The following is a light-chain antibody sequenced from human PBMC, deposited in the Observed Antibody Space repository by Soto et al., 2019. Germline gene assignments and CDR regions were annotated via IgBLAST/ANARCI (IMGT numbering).Light chain of an antibody. CDR1: QTISSNY. CDR2: GAS. Sequence: EIVLTQSPGTLSLSAGKRATLSCRASQTISSNYLAWYQQKPGQAPRLLIFGASYRATGIPDRFSGSGSGTDVTLTISRLEPEDFAVYYCQQYGRSPPEFTFGPGTKVDIK. V-gene: IGKV3-20*01. CDR3: QQYGRSPPEFT. J-gene: IGKJ3*01.